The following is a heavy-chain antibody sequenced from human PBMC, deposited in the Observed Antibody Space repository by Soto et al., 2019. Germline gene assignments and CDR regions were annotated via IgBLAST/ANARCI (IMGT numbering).Heavy chain of an antibody. Sequence: ASVKVSCKASGYTFTRYNVHWVRQAPGQGLEWMAIINPSGGTTYYVQKFEGRVTLTTDTSTSTVYMELSSLRSDDTAVYYCARVRGGGSEYFFDYWGQGTLVTISS. V-gene: IGHV1-46*01. CDR3: ARVRGGGSEYFFDY. J-gene: IGHJ4*02. CDR2: INPSGGTT. D-gene: IGHD2-15*01. CDR1: GYTFTRYN.